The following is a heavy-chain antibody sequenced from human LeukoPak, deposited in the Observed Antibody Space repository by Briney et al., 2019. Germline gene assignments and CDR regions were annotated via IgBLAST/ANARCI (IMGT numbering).Heavy chain of an antibody. CDR3: ARAGRITIFGVVIIGNNWFDP. CDR1: GYTFTSYD. D-gene: IGHD3-3*01. J-gene: IGHJ5*02. Sequence: ASVKASCKASGYTFTSYDINWVRQATGQGLEWMGWMNPNSGNTGYAQKFQGRVTITRNTSISTAYMELSSLRSEDTAVYYCARAGRITIFGVVIIGNNWFDPWGQGTLVTVS. V-gene: IGHV1-8*03. CDR2: MNPNSGNT.